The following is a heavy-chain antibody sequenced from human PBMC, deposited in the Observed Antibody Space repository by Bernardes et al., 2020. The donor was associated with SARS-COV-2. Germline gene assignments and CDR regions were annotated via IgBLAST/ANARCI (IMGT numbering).Heavy chain of an antibody. V-gene: IGHV3-74*01. J-gene: IGHJ5*02. CDR3: ARDLGYCTNGVCSP. D-gene: IGHD2-8*01. Sequence: GGSLRLSCAASGFTFSSSWVHWVRQAPGKGLVWVSRINTAGSSTSYADSVKGRFTISRDNAKNMLFLQMSGLRAEDTAMYYCARDLGYCTNGVCSPWGQGTLVTVSS. CDR2: INTAGSST. CDR1: GFTFSSSW.